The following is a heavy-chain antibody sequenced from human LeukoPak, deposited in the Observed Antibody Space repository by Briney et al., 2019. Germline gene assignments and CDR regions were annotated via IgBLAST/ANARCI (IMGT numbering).Heavy chain of an antibody. D-gene: IGHD6-13*01. J-gene: IGHJ5*02. CDR1: GGSFSGYY. Sequence: SETLSLTCAVYGGSFSGYYWSWIRQPPGKGLEWIGEINHSGSTNYNPSLKSRVTISVDTSKNQFSLKLSSVTAADTAVYYCARGQGRYSSSWFSWGQGTLVTVSS. CDR3: ARGQGRYSSSWFS. V-gene: IGHV4-34*01. CDR2: INHSGST.